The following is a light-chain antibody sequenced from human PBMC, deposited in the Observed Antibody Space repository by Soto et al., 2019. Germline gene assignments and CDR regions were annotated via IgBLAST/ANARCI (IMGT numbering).Light chain of an antibody. Sequence: QSVLTQPPSVSGAPGQRVTISCTGSRSNIGAGYDVHWYQQLPGTAPKLLIYDNNNRPSGVPDRFSGSKSGTSASLAITGLQAEDEADYYCQSYDSSLSGYVFGPGTKLTVL. CDR1: RSNIGAGYD. CDR2: DNN. V-gene: IGLV1-40*01. J-gene: IGLJ1*01. CDR3: QSYDSSLSGYV.